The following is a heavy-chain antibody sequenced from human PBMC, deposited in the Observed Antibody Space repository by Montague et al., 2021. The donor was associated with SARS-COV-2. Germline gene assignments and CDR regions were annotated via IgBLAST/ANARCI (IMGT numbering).Heavy chain of an antibody. CDR2: IYYSGST. J-gene: IGHJ4*02. V-gene: IGHV4-59*01. Sequence: SETLSLTCTVSGGSISPYYWNWIRQSPGKGLEWIGDIYYSGSTNYNPSLESRVTISVDTSKNQFSLRLSSVTAADTAVYYCARGMWYANWGQGILVTVSS. CDR3: ARGMWYAN. D-gene: IGHD2-15*01. CDR1: GGSISPYY.